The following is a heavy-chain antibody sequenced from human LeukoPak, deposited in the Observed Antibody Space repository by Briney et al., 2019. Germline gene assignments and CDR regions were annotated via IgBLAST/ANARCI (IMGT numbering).Heavy chain of an antibody. Sequence: ASVKVSCKASGGTFSSYAISWVRQAPGQGLEWMGRIIPILGIANYAQKFQGRVTMTTDTSTSTAYMELRSLRSDDTAVYYCARDSRGIVVVVATAGGAFDIWGQGTMVTVSS. D-gene: IGHD2-15*01. CDR1: GGTFSSYA. CDR3: ARDSRGIVVVVATAGGAFDI. V-gene: IGHV1-69*04. J-gene: IGHJ3*02. CDR2: IIPILGIA.